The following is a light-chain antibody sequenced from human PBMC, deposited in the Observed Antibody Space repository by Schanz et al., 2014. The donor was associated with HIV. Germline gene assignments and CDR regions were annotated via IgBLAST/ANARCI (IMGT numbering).Light chain of an antibody. CDR1: SSDVGGYDF. Sequence: QSALTQPPSASGSPGQSVTITCTGTSSDVGGYDFVSWYQQHPGKAPKLMIYEVTKRPLGVPNRFSGSKSGNTASLTVSGLQAEDEADYFCNSHAGSNTFLFGGGTKVTVL. CDR2: EVT. J-gene: IGLJ2*01. V-gene: IGLV2-8*01. CDR3: NSHAGSNTFL.